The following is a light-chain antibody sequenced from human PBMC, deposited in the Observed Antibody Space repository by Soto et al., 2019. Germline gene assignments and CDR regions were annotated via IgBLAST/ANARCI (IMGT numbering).Light chain of an antibody. CDR3: HQYHSLPLT. CDR2: DAS. CDR1: QDISNS. Sequence: DIQMTQSPSSLSASVGDRVTITCQASQDISNSISWYQQRPGKAPKLVIHDASTLETGVPSRLSGSGSGTEFTFTITTLQYEDIETYYCHQYHSLPLTLGGGTKVDIK. V-gene: IGKV1-33*01. J-gene: IGKJ4*01.